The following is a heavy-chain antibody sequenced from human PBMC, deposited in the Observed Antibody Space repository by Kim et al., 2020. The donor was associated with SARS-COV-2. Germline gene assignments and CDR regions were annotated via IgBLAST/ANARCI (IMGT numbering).Heavy chain of an antibody. J-gene: IGHJ6*02. CDR1: GFMFSNYA. V-gene: IGHV3-23*01. CDR3: AKGISSGWTRYYAMDV. D-gene: IGHD6-19*01. Sequence: GGSMRLSCAASGFMFSNYAMSWVRQAPGKGLEWVSAISGSGGSTYYADSVKGRLTISRDNSKNTLYLQMNSLRAEDTAVYYCAKGISSGWTRYYAMDVWGQGTTVTVSS. CDR2: ISGSGGST.